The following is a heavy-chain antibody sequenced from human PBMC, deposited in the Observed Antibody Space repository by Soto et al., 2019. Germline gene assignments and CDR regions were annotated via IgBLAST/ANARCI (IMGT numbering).Heavy chain of an antibody. D-gene: IGHD3-9*01. J-gene: IGHJ3*02. CDR2: IYYSGST. V-gene: IGHV4-59*01. Sequence: PSETLSLTCTVSGGSISSYYRSWIRQPPGKGLEWIGYIYYSGSTNYNPSLKSRVTISVDTSKNQFSLKLSSVTAADTAVYYCARALILTGYYIHDAFDIWGQGTMVTV. CDR1: GGSISSYY. CDR3: ARALILTGYYIHDAFDI.